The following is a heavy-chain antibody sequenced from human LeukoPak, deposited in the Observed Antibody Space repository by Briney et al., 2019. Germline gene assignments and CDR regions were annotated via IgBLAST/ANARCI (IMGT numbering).Heavy chain of an antibody. V-gene: IGHV4-39*07. CDR1: GGSVSTTNYY. Sequence: KPSGTLSLSCTVSGGSVSTTNYYWGCIRQCPGQGLVWFGCVYYSGSTYSNPSLRSRVTISVNTSQNQFSLQLTAVTAADTAVYYCARGDYGSGTYVWGSWGQGILVTVSP. D-gene: IGHD3-10*01. CDR3: ARGDYGSGTYVWGS. J-gene: IGHJ5*02. CDR2: VYYSGST.